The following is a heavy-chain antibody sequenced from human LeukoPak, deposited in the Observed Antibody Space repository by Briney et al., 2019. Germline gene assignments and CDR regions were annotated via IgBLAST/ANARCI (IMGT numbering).Heavy chain of an antibody. CDR3: ARSIAVAGLDY. CDR1: GYSISSGYY. J-gene: IGHJ4*02. Sequence: SSETLSLTCTVSGYSISSGYYWGWIRQPPGKGLEWIGSIYHSGSTYYNPSLKSRVTISVDTSKNQFSLKLSSVTAADTAVYYCARSIAVAGLDYWGQGTLVTVSS. D-gene: IGHD6-19*01. CDR2: IYHSGST. V-gene: IGHV4-38-2*02.